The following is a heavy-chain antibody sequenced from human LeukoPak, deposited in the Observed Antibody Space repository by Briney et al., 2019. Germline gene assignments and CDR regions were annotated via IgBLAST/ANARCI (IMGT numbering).Heavy chain of an antibody. J-gene: IGHJ3*02. CDR3: ARPHHSTDAFDI. V-gene: IGHV4-39*01. Sequence: PSQTLSLTCTVSGGSISSGGYYWGWIRQPPGKGLEWIGSIYYSGSTYYNPSLKSRVTISVDTSKNQFSLKLSSVTAADTAVYYCARPHHSTDAFDIWGQGTMVTVSS. CDR1: GGSISSGGYY. D-gene: IGHD2/OR15-2a*01. CDR2: IYYSGST.